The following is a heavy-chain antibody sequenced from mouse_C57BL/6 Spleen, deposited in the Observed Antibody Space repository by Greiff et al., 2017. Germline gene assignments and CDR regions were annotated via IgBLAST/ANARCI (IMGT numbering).Heavy chain of an antibody. CDR2: LYPGSGST. D-gene: IGHD1-1*01. V-gene: IGHV1-55*01. J-gene: IGHJ4*01. CDR1: GYTFTSYW. CDR3: ARDGSIPYYYAMDY. Sequence: VQLQQPGAELVKPGASVKMSCKASGYTFTSYWITWVKQRPGQGLEWIGDLYPGSGSTNYNEKFKSKATLTVDTSSSTAYMQLSSLTSEDSAVYYCARDGSIPYYYAMDYWGQGTSVTVSS.